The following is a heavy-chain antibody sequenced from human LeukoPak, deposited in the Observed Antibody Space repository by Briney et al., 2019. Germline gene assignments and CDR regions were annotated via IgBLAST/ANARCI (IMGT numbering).Heavy chain of an antibody. CDR1: GYTLTELS. V-gene: IGHV1-24*01. D-gene: IGHD3-9*01. Sequence: ASVKVSCTVSGYTLTELSMHWVRQAPGKGLEWMGGFDPEDGETIYAQKFQGRVTMTEDTSTDTAYMELSSLRSEDTAVYYCATAESGDLRYFDWLLLYWGQGTLVTVSS. CDR2: FDPEDGET. J-gene: IGHJ4*02. CDR3: ATAESGDLRYFDWLLLY.